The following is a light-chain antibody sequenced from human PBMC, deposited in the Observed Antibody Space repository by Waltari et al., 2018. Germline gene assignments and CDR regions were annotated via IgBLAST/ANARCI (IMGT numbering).Light chain of an antibody. V-gene: IGKV1-27*01. Sequence: QMTQSPSSLSASVGDRVTITCRASQGIDNFLAWYQQNPGKAPRLLIYGAFTLQSGAPSRFSGSMSGTDFTLTISDLQPDDVATYYCQRYDSVPRTFGQGTKVEI. CDR3: QRYDSVPRT. J-gene: IGKJ1*01. CDR1: QGIDNF. CDR2: GAF.